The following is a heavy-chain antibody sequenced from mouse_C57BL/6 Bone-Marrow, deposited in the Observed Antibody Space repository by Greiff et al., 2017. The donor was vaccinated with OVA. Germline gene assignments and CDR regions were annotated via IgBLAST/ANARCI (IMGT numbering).Heavy chain of an antibody. CDR3: ARVDTTVVADWYFDV. CDR2: ISYDGSN. J-gene: IGHJ1*03. CDR1: DYSITSGYY. D-gene: IGHD1-1*01. Sequence: EVKLMESGPGLVKPSQSLSLTCSVTDYSITSGYYWNWIRQFPGNKLEWMGYISYDGSNNYNPSLKNRISITRDTSKNQFFLKLNSVTTEDTATYYCARVDTTVVADWYFDVWGTGTTVTVSS. V-gene: IGHV3-6*01.